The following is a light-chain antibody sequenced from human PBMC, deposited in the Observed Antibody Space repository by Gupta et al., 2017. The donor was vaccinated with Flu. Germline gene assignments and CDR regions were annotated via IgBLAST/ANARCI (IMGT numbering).Light chain of an antibody. J-gene: IGKJ5*01. CDR3: QQRSIWPPIT. CDR2: DAS. Sequence: VLTQSPATLSLSPGERATLSCRASQSVSSYLAWYQQKAGQAPRLLIYDASNRATGIPARFSGSGSGTDFTLTISSLEPEDFAVYYCQQRSIWPPITFGQGTRLEIK. CDR1: QSVSSY. V-gene: IGKV3-11*01.